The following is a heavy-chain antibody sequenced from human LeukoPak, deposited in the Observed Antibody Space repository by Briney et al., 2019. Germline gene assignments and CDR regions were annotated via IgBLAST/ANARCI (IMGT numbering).Heavy chain of an antibody. D-gene: IGHD6-19*01. V-gene: IGHV1-2*02. J-gene: IGHJ3*01. CDR1: GYSFTGYY. Sequence: ASVKVSCKASGYSFTGYYMHWVRQAPGQGLEWMGWINPTSGVTNYAQKFQGRVTMTRDTSISTAHMELSRLRYDDTAVYYCARDIGQWLVRRDAFDVWGQGTMVTVSS. CDR3: ARDIGQWLVRRDAFDV. CDR2: INPTSGVT.